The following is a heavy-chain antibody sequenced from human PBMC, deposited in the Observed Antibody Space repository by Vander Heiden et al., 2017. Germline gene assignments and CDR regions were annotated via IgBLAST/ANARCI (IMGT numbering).Heavy chain of an antibody. V-gene: IGHV3-30-3*01. D-gene: IGHD1-1*01. CDR3: ARDCGGGFGANWACNRFDP. Sequence: QVQLVASGGGVVQPGRSLRLSCAASGFTFNTYALHWVRQAPGKGLEWLAVISYDGSNEIYADSVKGRFTISRDNSKNTLYLQMNSLRPEDTAVYYCARDCGGGFGANWACNRFDPWGLGTLVTVSS. CDR2: ISYDGSNE. CDR1: GFTFNTYA. J-gene: IGHJ5*02.